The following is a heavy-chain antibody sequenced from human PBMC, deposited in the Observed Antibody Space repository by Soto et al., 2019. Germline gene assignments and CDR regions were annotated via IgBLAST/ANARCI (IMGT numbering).Heavy chain of an antibody. Sequence: QVQLQESGPGLVKPSETLSLTCTVSGGSISSYYWSWIRQPPGKGLEWIGYIYYSGSTNYNPSLKSRITTSVDTSKNQFSLKLSSVTAADTAVYYCARGWGARHYYYYYYMDVWGKGTTVTVSS. CDR1: GGSISSYY. D-gene: IGHD3-16*01. V-gene: IGHV4-59*01. CDR2: IYYSGST. J-gene: IGHJ6*03. CDR3: ARGWGARHYYYYYYMDV.